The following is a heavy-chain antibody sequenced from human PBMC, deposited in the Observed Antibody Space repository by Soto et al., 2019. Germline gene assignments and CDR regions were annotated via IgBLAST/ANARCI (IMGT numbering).Heavy chain of an antibody. CDR1: GGSISSYYW. D-gene: IGHD5-18*01. V-gene: IGHV4-4*02. Sequence: SETLSLTCAVSGGSISSYYWWSWVRQPPGRGLEWIGEVYHSGSTNYNPSLKSRVTISVDKSKNQFSLELTSVTAADTAVYFCARDRPSEYTYSSSGWSDPWGRGTLVTVSS. J-gene: IGHJ5*02. CDR2: VYHSGST. CDR3: ARDRPSEYTYSSSGWSDP.